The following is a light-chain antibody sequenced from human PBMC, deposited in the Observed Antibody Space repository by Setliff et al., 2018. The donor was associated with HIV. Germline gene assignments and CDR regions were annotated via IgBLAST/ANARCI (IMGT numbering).Light chain of an antibody. CDR3: SSYTTTSTVI. Sequence: QSVLTQPASVSGSPGQSITISCTGTSNDVGGYNYVSWYQQHPGNAPKVLIYEVSDRPSGVSNRFSGSKSGNTASLTISELRAEDEADYYCSSYTTTSTVIFGGGTKVTVL. J-gene: IGLJ2*01. CDR2: EVS. V-gene: IGLV2-14*03. CDR1: SNDVGGYNY.